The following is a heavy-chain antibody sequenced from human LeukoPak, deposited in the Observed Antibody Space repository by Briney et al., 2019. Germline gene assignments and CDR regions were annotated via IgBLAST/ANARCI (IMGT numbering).Heavy chain of an antibody. CDR3: ARSQNWYFDS. J-gene: IGHJ4*02. V-gene: IGHV4-59*01. D-gene: IGHD1-1*01. CDR1: GGSISGYY. CDR2: IYYTGST. Sequence: SETLSLTCTVSGGSISGYYWNWIRQHPGKGLEWIGYIYYTGSTDYSPSLQSRVTISLDTSMNLFSLRLTSVTAVDTAVYYCARSQNWYFDSWGQGTLVSVSP.